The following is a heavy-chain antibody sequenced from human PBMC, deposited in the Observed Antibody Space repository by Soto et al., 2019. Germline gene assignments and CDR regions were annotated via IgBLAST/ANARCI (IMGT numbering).Heavy chain of an antibody. CDR1: GYTFTSYD. J-gene: IGHJ6*02. CDR2: MNPNRGNT. CDR3: ARVSSGWYTVYGMDV. D-gene: IGHD6-19*01. Sequence: GASVKVSCKASGYTFTSYDINWVRQATGQGLEWMGWMNPNRGNTGYAQKFQGRVTMTRNTSISTAYMELRRLRSEDTAVYYCARVSSGWYTVYGMDVWGQGTTVTVSS. V-gene: IGHV1-8*01.